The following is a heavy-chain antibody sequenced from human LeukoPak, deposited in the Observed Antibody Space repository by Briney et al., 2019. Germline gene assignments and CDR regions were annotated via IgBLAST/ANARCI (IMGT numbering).Heavy chain of an antibody. J-gene: IGHJ3*02. CDR3: ARSTGGPYGSGTSGGAFDI. V-gene: IGHV4-39*01. Sequence: SETLSLTCTVTRGSISSSSYYWRWLRQPPGKALEWLGSNYYSGRTYYNPSLKNRVTISVGTSKNQFSLKLSSVTAADTAVYYCARSTGGPYGSGTSGGAFDIWGQGTMVTVSS. CDR2: NYYSGRT. D-gene: IGHD3-10*01. CDR1: RGSISSSSYY.